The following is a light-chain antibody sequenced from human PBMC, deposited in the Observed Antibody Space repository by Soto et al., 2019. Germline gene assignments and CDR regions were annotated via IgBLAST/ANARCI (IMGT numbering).Light chain of an antibody. Sequence: DIQMTPSPSSLSASIGDRVTITCRASRGINTYVNWYQQKPGKAPKLLIFSASTLQSGVPSRFSGSGSGTDFTLTISRLEPEDFAVYYCQQYGSSGTFGQGTKVDIK. V-gene: IGKV1-39*01. CDR3: QQYGSSGT. CDR1: RGINTY. CDR2: SAS. J-gene: IGKJ1*01.